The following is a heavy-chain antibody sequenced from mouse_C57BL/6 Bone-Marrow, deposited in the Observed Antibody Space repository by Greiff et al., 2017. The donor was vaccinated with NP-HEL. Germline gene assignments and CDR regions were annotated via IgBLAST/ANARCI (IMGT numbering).Heavy chain of an antibody. V-gene: IGHV1-42*01. CDR1: GYSFTGYY. Sequence: EVQLQQSGPELVKPGASVKISCKASGYSFTGYYMNWVKQSPEKSLEWIGEINPSTGGTTYNQKFKAKATLTVDKSSSTAYMQLKSLTSEDSAVYYCARMGYDYDGAWFAYWGQGTLVTVSA. CDR3: ARMGYDYDGAWFAY. J-gene: IGHJ3*01. D-gene: IGHD2-4*01. CDR2: INPSTGGT.